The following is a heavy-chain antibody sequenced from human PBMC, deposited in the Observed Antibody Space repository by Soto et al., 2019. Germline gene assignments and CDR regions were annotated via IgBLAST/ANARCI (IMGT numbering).Heavy chain of an antibody. CDR3: ARGGGSSWYPPYNWFDP. CDR2: INHSGST. J-gene: IGHJ5*02. V-gene: IGHV4-34*01. CDR1: GGSFSGYY. Sequence: SETLSLTCAVYGGSFSGYYWSWIRQPPGKGLEWIGEINHSGSTNYNPSLKSRVTISVDTSKNQFSLKLSSVAAADTAVYYCARGGGSSWYPPYNWFDPWGQGTLVTVSS. D-gene: IGHD6-13*01.